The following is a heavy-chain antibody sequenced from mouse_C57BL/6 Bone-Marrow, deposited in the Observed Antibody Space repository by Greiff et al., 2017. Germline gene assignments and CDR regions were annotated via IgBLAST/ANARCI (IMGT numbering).Heavy chain of an antibody. J-gene: IGHJ2*01. D-gene: IGHD1-1*01. CDR2: AYPRSGNT. Sequence: QVQLQQSGAELARPGASVKLSCTASGYTFTSFGISWVKQRTGQGLEWIGEAYPRSGNTYYNEKFMGKATLTSDKSSSTAYMELRSLTSEDSAVYFCARVGSSPRGYWGQGTTLTVSS. CDR1: GYTFTSFG. CDR3: ARVGSSPRGY. V-gene: IGHV1-81*01.